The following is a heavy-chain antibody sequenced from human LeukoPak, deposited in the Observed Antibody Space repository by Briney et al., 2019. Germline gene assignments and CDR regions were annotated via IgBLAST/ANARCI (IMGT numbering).Heavy chain of an antibody. J-gene: IGHJ5*02. CDR3: AKDGCRITSCHVLVDP. V-gene: IGHV3-30*18. D-gene: IGHD2-2*01. CDR1: GGTVSSYA. Sequence: AGTLSLSCTASGGTVSSYAWNWIRQAPGKGLEWVAVIYFAGSNKYFADSVKGRFTISRDNSKHTLYLQMHGLRAEDTAVYYCAKDGCRITSCHVLVDPWGQETLVSVSS. CDR2: IYFAGSNK.